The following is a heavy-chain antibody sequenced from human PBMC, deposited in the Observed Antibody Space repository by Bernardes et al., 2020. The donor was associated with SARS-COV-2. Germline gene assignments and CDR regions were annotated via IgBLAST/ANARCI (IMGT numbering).Heavy chain of an antibody. CDR2: IYYSGSA. D-gene: IGHD2-15*01. CDR3: VRGGRSRNGGRCERYYFDY. CDR1: GDSIGSGNFY. J-gene: IGHJ4*02. Sequence: SETLSLTCTVSGDSIGSGNFYWSWVRQTPGKGLEWIGYIYYSGSAYYNPSLKSRATISIDTSNNQFSLNVTSVTAADTAVYFCVRGGRSRNGGRCERYYFDYWGLGALVTVSS. V-gene: IGHV4-30-4*01.